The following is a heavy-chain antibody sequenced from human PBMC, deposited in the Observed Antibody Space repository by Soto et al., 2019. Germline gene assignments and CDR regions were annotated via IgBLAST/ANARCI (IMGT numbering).Heavy chain of an antibody. CDR3: ARLRIPERTLDY. J-gene: IGHJ4*02. D-gene: IGHD1-7*01. CDR2: MYYSGST. CDR1: GGSISSSSYY. Sequence: ETLSLTCTVSGGSISSSSYYWGWVRQPPGKGLEWIGSMYYSGSTYYNPSLKNRVTISVDTSKNRFSLKLSSVTAADTAVFYCARLRIPERTLDYWGQGTLVTVSS. V-gene: IGHV4-39*01.